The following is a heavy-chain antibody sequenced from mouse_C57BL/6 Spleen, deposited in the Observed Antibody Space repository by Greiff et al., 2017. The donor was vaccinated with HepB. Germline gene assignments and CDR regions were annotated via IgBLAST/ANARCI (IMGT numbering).Heavy chain of an antibody. Sequence: QVQLQQPGAELVKPGASVKLSCKASGYTFTSYWMHWVKQRPGQGLEWIGMIHPNSGSTNYNEKFKSKATLTVDKSSSTAYMQLSSLTSEDSAVYYCARRNYYYGSSSSYWYFDVWGTGTTVTVSS. CDR2: IHPNSGST. CDR1: GYTFTSYW. V-gene: IGHV1-64*01. J-gene: IGHJ1*03. CDR3: ARRNYYYGSSSSYWYFDV. D-gene: IGHD1-1*01.